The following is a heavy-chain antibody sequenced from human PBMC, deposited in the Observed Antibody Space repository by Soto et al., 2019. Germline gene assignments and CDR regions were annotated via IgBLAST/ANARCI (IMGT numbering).Heavy chain of an antibody. Sequence: GSLRLSCAASGFTVSSNFMSWIRQAPGKGLEWISYISKDSGRATRYADSVKGRFTISRDNAKNSLFLQMNNLTVEDTAVYYCAKENWANPGSWGQGTLVTVSS. D-gene: IGHD7-27*01. CDR1: GFTVSSNF. J-gene: IGHJ5*02. CDR3: AKENWANPGS. V-gene: IGHV3-11*01. CDR2: ISKDSGRAT.